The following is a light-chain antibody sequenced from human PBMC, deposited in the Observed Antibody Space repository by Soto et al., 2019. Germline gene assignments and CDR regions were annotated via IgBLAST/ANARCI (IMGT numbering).Light chain of an antibody. V-gene: IGLV2-8*01. J-gene: IGLJ3*02. CDR2: EVT. CDR1: SSDVGGNNY. CDR3: SSYAASNNFYFV. Sequence: QSALTQPPSASGSPRQSVTISCTGTSSDVGGNNYVSWYQQYPGRAPKLMIYEVTKRPSGVPDRFSGSKSGNTASLTVSGLQAEDEADYYCSSYAASNNFYFVFGGGTKLTVL.